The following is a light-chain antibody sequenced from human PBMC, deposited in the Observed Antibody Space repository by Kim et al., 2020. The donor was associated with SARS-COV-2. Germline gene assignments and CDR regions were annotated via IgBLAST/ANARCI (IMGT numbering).Light chain of an antibody. Sequence: DIQMTQSPSSLSASVGDRVTITCRTSQGIDNYLNWYQQKPGTAPKFVIYDASSLQSGVPSRFSGSGSGTDFTLTISNLQPEDFATYYCQQSYDIPNPTFGQGTKVDIK. CDR2: DAS. CDR1: QGIDNY. J-gene: IGKJ2*01. CDR3: QQSYDIPNPT. V-gene: IGKV1-39*01.